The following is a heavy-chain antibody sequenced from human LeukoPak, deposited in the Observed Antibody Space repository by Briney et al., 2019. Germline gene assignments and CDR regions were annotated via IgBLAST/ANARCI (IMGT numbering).Heavy chain of an antibody. J-gene: IGHJ3*02. Sequence: ASVKVSCXASGGTFNNYAINWVRQAPGQGLEWVGRLIPLFGTPNYAQKFQGKVTITADESTSTFYMDLSGLRSEDTAVYYCAHATQRLPTIMIDAFDIWGQGTRVTVSS. CDR1: GGTFNNYA. CDR2: LIPLFGTP. CDR3: AHATQRLPTIMIDAFDI. D-gene: IGHD5-24*01. V-gene: IGHV1-69*13.